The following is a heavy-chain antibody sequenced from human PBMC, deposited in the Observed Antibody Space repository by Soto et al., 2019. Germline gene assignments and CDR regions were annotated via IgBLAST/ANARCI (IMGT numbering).Heavy chain of an antibody. D-gene: IGHD6-19*01. Sequence: QVQLQESGPGLVKPSETLSLTCTVSGGSISSYFWSWIRQPPGKGLEWIGYISYSGITNYNPSLKSRLTIPLGTSKIQLSLRVTSATAADTAVYYCARHASGWSADLDFWGQGTLVTVSS. J-gene: IGHJ4*02. V-gene: IGHV4-59*08. CDR3: ARHASGWSADLDF. CDR1: GGSISSYF. CDR2: ISYSGIT.